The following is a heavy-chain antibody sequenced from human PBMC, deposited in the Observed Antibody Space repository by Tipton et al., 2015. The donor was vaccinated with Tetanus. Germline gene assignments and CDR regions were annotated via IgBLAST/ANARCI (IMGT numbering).Heavy chain of an antibody. CDR3: TIDTSAGGADS. D-gene: IGHD6-13*01. Sequence: SLRLSCTASGVTFAHATHWVRLVPGKGLEWVAGIFWDGSGVGYADSVRGRSTISRDTSKNSVYLQMSNLRPEDTALYYCTIDTSAGGADSWGPGTLVTVSS. V-gene: IGHV3-9*01. J-gene: IGHJ5*01. CDR2: IFWDGSGV. CDR1: GVTFAHA.